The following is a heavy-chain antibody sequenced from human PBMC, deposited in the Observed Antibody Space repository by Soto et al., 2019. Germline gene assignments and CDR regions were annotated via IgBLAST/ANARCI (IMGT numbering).Heavy chain of an antibody. CDR3: ARHVFSFVLRGLRITCEYYCRIEV. V-gene: IGHV4-39*01. CDR2: IHHSGST. Sequence: WLRLHTRKGLEWIGNIHHSGSTYYNPSLKSRVTISVDTSKDQFSLKLSSVTAADTAVYYCARHVFSFVLRGLRITCEYYCRIEVRGQASTGT. J-gene: IGHJ6*02. D-gene: IGHD1-20*01.